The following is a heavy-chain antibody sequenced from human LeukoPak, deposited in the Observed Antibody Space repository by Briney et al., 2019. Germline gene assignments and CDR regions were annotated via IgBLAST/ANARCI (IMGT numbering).Heavy chain of an antibody. Sequence: SETLSLTCTVSGGSVSSYYWIWIRQPPGKGLEWIGYVYNSGNTNYNPSLKSRVTMSVDTSKNQFSLKLSSLTAADTAVYYCARGSSSGYGSGGYYREFDYWGQGTVVTVSS. J-gene: IGHJ4*02. CDR2: VYNSGNT. CDR3: ARGSSSGYGSGGYYREFDY. CDR1: GGSVSSYY. D-gene: IGHD3-10*01. V-gene: IGHV4-59*02.